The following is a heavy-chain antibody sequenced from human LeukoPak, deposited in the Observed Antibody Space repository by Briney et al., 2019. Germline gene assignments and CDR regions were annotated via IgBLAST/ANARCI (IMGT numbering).Heavy chain of an antibody. D-gene: IGHD4-17*01. Sequence: SETLSLTCAVYGGSFSGYYWSWIRQPPGKGLEWIGEINHSGSTNYNPSLTSRVTISVDTSKNQFSLKLSSVTAADTAVYYCARHPGGYGDYGMDIWGKGTTVTVSS. J-gene: IGHJ6*04. V-gene: IGHV4-34*01. CDR3: ARHPGGYGDYGMDI. CDR2: INHSGST. CDR1: GGSFSGYY.